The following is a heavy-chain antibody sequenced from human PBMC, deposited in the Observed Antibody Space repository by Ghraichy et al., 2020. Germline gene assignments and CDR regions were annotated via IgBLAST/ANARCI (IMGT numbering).Heavy chain of an antibody. D-gene: IGHD1-26*01. CDR3: ARGRELLRGFDY. J-gene: IGHJ4*02. CDR1: GFTFSSYS. Sequence: GGSLRLSCAASGFTFSSYSMNWVRQAPGKGLEWVSYISGSSSTIYYADSVKGRFTISRDNAKNSLYLQMNSLRDEDTAVYYCARGRELLRGFDYWGQGTLVTVSS. V-gene: IGHV3-48*02. CDR2: ISGSSSTI.